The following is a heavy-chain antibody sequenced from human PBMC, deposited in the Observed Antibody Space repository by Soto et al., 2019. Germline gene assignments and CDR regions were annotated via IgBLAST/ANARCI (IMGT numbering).Heavy chain of an antibody. V-gene: IGHV1-18*01. CDR1: GYTFTDHG. CDR2: VSSYNGNT. J-gene: IGHJ4*02. D-gene: IGHD3-10*01. Sequence: QVQLVQSGPEVKKPGASVTVSCKTPGYTFTDHGIDWARQAPGQGLEWVGWVSSYNGNTNYAYNLKDRVIMTTDASTSTASMELRGLRSAATAVYYCAREVEGSYSPADFWGQGTPVTVSS. CDR3: AREVEGSYSPADF.